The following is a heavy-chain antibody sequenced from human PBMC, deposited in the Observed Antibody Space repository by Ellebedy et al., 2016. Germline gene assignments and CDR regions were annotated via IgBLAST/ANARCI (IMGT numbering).Heavy chain of an antibody. V-gene: IGHV3-30*03. CDR3: ARDGSYEYPNYFDY. D-gene: IGHD5-12*01. CDR1: GFTFSSFG. J-gene: IGHJ4*02. CDR2: ISPDGSSK. Sequence: GESLKISXAASGFTFSSFGFHWIRQAPGKGLEWVAVISPDGSSKFHADSVKGRFTISRDDSKKTLYLQMNSLRAEDTAVYYCARDGSYEYPNYFDYWGQGTLVTVPS.